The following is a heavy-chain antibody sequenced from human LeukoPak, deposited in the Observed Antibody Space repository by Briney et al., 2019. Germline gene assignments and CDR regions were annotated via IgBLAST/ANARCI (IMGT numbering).Heavy chain of an antibody. CDR3: ARALGYCSSTSCYEYYFDY. CDR2: IKQDGSEK. D-gene: IGHD2-2*01. Sequence: GGSLRLSCAASGFTFSSYWMSWVRQAPGKGLEWVANIKQDGSEKYYVDSVKGRFTISRDNAKNSLYLQMNSLRAEDTAVYYCARALGYCSSTSCYEYYFDYWGQGTLVTVSS. CDR1: GFTFSSYW. J-gene: IGHJ4*02. V-gene: IGHV3-7*01.